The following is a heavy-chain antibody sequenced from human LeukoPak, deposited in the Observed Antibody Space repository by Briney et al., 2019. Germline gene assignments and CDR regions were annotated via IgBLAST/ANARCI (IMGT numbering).Heavy chain of an antibody. CDR1: GFTFSRDW. D-gene: IGHD3-3*01. Sequence: GGSLRLSCVASGFTFSRDWMSWVRQAPGKGLEWVAVISYDGSNKYYADSVKGRFTISRDNSKNTLYLQMNSLRAEDTAVYYCARDRGDFWSGYYDNWFDPWGQGTLVTVSS. CDR3: ARDRGDFWSGYYDNWFDP. CDR2: ISYDGSNK. J-gene: IGHJ5*02. V-gene: IGHV3-30-3*01.